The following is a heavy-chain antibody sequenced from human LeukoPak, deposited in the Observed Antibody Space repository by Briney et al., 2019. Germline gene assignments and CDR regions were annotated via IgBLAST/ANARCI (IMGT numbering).Heavy chain of an antibody. Sequence: GGSLRLSCAASGFTFSSYSMNWVRQAPGKGLEWVSSISSSSSYIYYADSVKGRFTISRDNAKNSLYLQMNSLRAEDTAVYYCARGPVVGATKADYWGQGTLVTVSS. CDR1: GFTFSSYS. D-gene: IGHD1-26*01. CDR2: ISSSSSYI. J-gene: IGHJ4*02. CDR3: ARGPVVGATKADY. V-gene: IGHV3-21*01.